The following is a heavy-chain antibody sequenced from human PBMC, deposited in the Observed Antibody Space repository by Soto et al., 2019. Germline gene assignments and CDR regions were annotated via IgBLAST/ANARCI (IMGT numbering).Heavy chain of an antibody. CDR3: AKDQGVSGAYTYGYDY. V-gene: IGHV3-23*01. D-gene: IGHD5-18*01. Sequence: LRLSCAASGFTFSSYAMTWVRQAPWKGLEWVLAISGSGISTYIADSVKGRFTISRDNSKNTLFLQMNSLRAEDTAVYYCAKDQGVSGAYTYGYDYWGQGTLVTVSS. CDR1: GFTFSSYA. J-gene: IGHJ4*02. CDR2: ISGSGIST.